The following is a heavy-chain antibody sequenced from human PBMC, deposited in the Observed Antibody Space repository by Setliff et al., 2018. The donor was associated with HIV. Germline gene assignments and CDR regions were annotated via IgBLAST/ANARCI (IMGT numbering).Heavy chain of an antibody. D-gene: IGHD3-3*01. V-gene: IGHV3-11*04. J-gene: IGHJ6*03. CDR1: GFTFSDYY. CDR3: ASAHSSLSVYYYYMDV. Sequence: GGSLRLSCAASGFTFSDYYMSWIRQAPGKGLEFISYISSRGSTIYYADSVKGRFTISRDNAKNSLYLQMNSLRAEETAVYYCASAHSSLSVYYYYMDVWGKGTTVTVSS. CDR2: ISSRGSTI.